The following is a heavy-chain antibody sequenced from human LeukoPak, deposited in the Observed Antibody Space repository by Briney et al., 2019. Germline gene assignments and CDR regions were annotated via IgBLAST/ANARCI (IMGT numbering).Heavy chain of an antibody. J-gene: IGHJ4*02. D-gene: IGHD3-22*01. Sequence: GASVKVSCKASGYTFSDYYMHWVRQAPGQGLEWMGWINPNSGGTNYAQKFQGRVTMTRDTSISTAYMELSRLRSDDTAVYYCARSMGRVGDSSGYYQTDYWGQGTLVTVSS. V-gene: IGHV1-2*02. CDR1: GYTFSDYY. CDR3: ARSMGRVGDSSGYYQTDY. CDR2: INPNSGGT.